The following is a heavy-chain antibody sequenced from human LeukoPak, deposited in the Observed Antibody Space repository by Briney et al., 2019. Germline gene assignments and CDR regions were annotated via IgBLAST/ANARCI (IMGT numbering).Heavy chain of an antibody. CDR2: ISYDGSNK. CDR3: AKEGDYGDYDV. CDR1: GFTFSSYG. V-gene: IGHV3-30*18. Sequence: GGSLRLSCAASGFTFSSYGMHWVRQAPGKGLEWVAVISYDGSNKYYADSVKGRFTISRDNSKNTLYLQMNSLRAEDTAVYYCAKEGDYGDYDVWGQGTTVTVSS. J-gene: IGHJ6*02. D-gene: IGHD4-17*01.